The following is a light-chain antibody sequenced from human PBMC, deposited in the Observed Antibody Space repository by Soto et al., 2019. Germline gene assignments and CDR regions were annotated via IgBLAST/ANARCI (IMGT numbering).Light chain of an antibody. Sequence: QSVLTQPPSMSGAPGQRVVIPCTGSSSNIGADYDVFWYQQLPGTAPRLVIYGNTNRPSGVPDRFSGSKSGTSASLAITGLQAEDEAEYYCQSYDSSLSGLWVFGGGTKLTVL. CDR2: GNT. CDR3: QSYDSSLSGLWV. V-gene: IGLV1-40*01. J-gene: IGLJ3*02. CDR1: SSNIGADYD.